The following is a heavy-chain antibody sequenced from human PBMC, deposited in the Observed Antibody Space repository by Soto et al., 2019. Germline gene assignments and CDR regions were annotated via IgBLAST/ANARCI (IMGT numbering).Heavy chain of an antibody. Sequence: PSETLSLTCTVSGGSISSGGYYWSWIRQHPGKGLEWIGYIYYSGSTYYNPSLKSRVTISVDTSKNQFSLKLSSVTAADTAVYYCARVFNGVPAASSWFDPWGQGTPVTVSS. CDR1: GGSISSGGYY. D-gene: IGHD2-2*01. V-gene: IGHV4-31*03. J-gene: IGHJ5*02. CDR2: IYYSGST. CDR3: ARVFNGVPAASSWFDP.